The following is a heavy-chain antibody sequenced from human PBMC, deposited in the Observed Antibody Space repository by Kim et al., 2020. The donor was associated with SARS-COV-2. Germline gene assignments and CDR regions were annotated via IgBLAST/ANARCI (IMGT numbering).Heavy chain of an antibody. J-gene: IGHJ4*02. D-gene: IGHD2-8*02. Sequence: SLRRRVTISVDTSKNQFSLKLSSVTAADTAVYYCARIELDQYQGGRDFDYWGQGTLVTVSS. V-gene: IGHV4-31*02. CDR3: ARIELDQYQGGRDFDY.